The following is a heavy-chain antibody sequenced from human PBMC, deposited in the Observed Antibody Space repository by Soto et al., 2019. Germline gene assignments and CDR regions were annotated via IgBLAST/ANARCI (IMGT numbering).Heavy chain of an antibody. V-gene: IGHV1-69*01. CDR3: AGTREIPYYHGMDV. J-gene: IGHJ6*02. CDR2: IIPIFGSA. Sequence: QVQLVQSGAEVKKPGSSVKVSCKAPGGTLSSYAINWVRQAPGHLLEWMGGIIPIFGSANYAPKFQGRVTISADESTSTAYMEVSSLRSEDTAVYYCAGTREIPYYHGMDVWGQGTTVTVS. D-gene: IGHD2-2*02. CDR1: GGTLSSYA.